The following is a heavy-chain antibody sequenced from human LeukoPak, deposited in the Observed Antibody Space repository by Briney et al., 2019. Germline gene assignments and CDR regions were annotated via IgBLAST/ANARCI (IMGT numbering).Heavy chain of an antibody. CDR1: GYTFSNYG. CDR2: ISGHNGDV. V-gene: IGHV1-18*01. D-gene: IGHD3-10*01. CDR3: ARYNSLLRGVTTSGY. J-gene: IGHJ4*02. Sequence: ASVKVSCKASGYTFSNYGITWVRQAPGQGLEWMGTISGHNGDVNYAPKFQGRVTMTTDTSTTTAYMELRSLRFDDTAVYYCARYNSLLRGVTTSGYWGQGTLVTVSS.